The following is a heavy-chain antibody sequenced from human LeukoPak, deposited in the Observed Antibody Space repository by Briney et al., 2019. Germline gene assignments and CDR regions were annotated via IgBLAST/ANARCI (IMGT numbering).Heavy chain of an antibody. Sequence: ASVKVSCKASGYTFTGSYIHWLRQAPGQGLEWMGWINPNSGGTNYAQKFQGRVTMTRDTSTSTVYMELSSLRSEDTAVYYCARDQFSGSQLHYWGQGTLVTVSS. CDR1: GYTFTGSY. D-gene: IGHD1-26*01. CDR2: INPNSGGT. V-gene: IGHV1-2*02. J-gene: IGHJ4*02. CDR3: ARDQFSGSQLHY.